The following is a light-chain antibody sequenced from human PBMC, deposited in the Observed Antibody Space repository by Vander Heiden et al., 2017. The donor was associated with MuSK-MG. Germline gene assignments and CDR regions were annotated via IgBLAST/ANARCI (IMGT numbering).Light chain of an antibody. CDR3: QQSYSTPLT. J-gene: IGKJ4*01. Sequence: DIQMTQSPSSLSASVGDRVTITCRANQSISSYLNWYQQKPGKAPKLLIYAASSLQCGVPSRFSGSGSGTDFTLTISSLQPEDFATYYCQQSYSTPLTFGGGTKVEIK. CDR1: QSISSY. CDR2: AAS. V-gene: IGKV1-39*01.